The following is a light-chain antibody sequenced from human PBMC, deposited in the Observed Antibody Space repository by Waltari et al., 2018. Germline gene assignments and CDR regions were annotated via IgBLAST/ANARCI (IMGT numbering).Light chain of an antibody. CDR1: STDVGGYNY. CDR2: EVT. Sequence: SAPTLPPSAPGSPAQSATISCTGTSTDVGGYNYVSWYQQHPGKAPKLMIYEVTKRPSGVPDRFSGSKSGNTASLTVSGLQTEDEADYYCSSYAGGSWVFGGGTKLTVL. J-gene: IGLJ3*02. V-gene: IGLV2-8*01. CDR3: SSYAGGSWV.